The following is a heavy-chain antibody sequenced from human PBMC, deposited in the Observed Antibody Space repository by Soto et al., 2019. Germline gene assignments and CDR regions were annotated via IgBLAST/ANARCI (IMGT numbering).Heavy chain of an antibody. CDR1: GYTFTSYY. CDR2: INPSGGST. V-gene: IGHV1-46*03. J-gene: IGHJ3*02. Sequence: ASVKVSCKASGYTFTSYYMHWVRQAPGQGLEWMGIINPSGGSTSYAQKFQGRVTMTRDTSTSTVYMELSSLRSEDTAVYYCASGIVVVPAASDAFDNWGQGPMVTVSS. CDR3: ASGIVVVPAASDAFDN. D-gene: IGHD2-2*01.